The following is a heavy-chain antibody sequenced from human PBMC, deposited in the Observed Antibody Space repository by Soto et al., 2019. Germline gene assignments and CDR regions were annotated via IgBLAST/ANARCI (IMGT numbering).Heavy chain of an antibody. CDR1: GFTFSGSG. CDR3: TAMAGIDY. V-gene: IGHV3-73*01. D-gene: IGHD6-19*01. J-gene: IGHJ4*02. Sequence: PGGSLRLSCAASGFTFSGSGIHGVRQASGKGLEWVGRIRTKTNNYATAYAASVKGRFTISRDDSKNMAYLQMNSLKTEDTAVYYCTAMAGIDYWGQGTLVTVSS. CDR2: IRTKTNNYAT.